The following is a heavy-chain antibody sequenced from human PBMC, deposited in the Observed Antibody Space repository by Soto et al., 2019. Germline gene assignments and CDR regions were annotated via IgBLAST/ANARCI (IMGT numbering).Heavy chain of an antibody. CDR2: INAGNGNT. Sequence: GASVKVSCKASGYIFTSYAMHWVRQAPGQRLEWMGWINAGNGNTKYSQKFQGRVTITRDTSASTAYMELSSLRSEDTAVYYCARDLPVDGSGSYYRVVNWFDPWGQGTLVTVPS. D-gene: IGHD3-10*01. V-gene: IGHV1-3*01. J-gene: IGHJ5*02. CDR3: ARDLPVDGSGSYYRVVNWFDP. CDR1: GYIFTSYA.